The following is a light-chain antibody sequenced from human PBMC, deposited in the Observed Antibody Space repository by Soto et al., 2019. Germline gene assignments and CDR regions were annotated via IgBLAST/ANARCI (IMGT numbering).Light chain of an antibody. CDR1: QSVSSN. V-gene: IGKV3-11*01. CDR3: QQRSTWPYT. J-gene: IGKJ2*01. Sequence: EIVLTQSPATLSLSPGARASLSCRASQSVSSNLAWYQQKPGQAPRLLISDAANRATGIPARFTGCGSGTGFTLTISCLEPEDFAVYYCQQRSTWPYTFGQGTKLEIE. CDR2: DAA.